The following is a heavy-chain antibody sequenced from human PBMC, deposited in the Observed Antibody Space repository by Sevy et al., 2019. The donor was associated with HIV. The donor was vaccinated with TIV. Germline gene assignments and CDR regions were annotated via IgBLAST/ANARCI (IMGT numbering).Heavy chain of an antibody. CDR2: ISAYNGNT. D-gene: IGHD3-10*01. J-gene: IGHJ4*02. V-gene: IGHV1-18*01. CDR1: GYTFTSYG. Sequence: ASVKVSCKASGYTFTSYGTSWVRQAPGQGLEWMGWISAYNGNTNYAQKLQGRVTMTTDTSTSTAYVELRSLRSDDTAVYYCARDDGSGSYYGDYWGQGTLVTVSS. CDR3: ARDDGSGSYYGDY.